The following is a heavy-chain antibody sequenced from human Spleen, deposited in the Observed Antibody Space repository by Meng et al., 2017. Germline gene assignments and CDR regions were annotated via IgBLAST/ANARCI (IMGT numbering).Heavy chain of an antibody. CDR1: GYTFTAYW. D-gene: IGHD6-13*01. Sequence: VNLVQCGAELNNPGASVKVYCKPSGYTFTAYWLNWVRLAPGQGLEWMGRIDPGSGGTQYPQNFQGRVLMTRDTSISTTYMELSGLRSDDTAVYYCVRDEDISAAGKLFGDYWGQGTLVTVSS. J-gene: IGHJ4*02. V-gene: IGHV1-2*06. CDR2: IDPGSGGT. CDR3: VRDEDISAAGKLFGDY.